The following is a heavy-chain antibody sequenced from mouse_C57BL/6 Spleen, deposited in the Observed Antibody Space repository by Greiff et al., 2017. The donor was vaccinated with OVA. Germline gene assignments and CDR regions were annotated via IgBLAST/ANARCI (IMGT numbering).Heavy chain of an antibody. V-gene: IGHV1-18*01. D-gene: IGHD1-1*01. CDR3: ARSGYYYGSSDYAMDY. J-gene: IGHJ4*01. CDR2: INPNNGGT. Sequence: VQLQQSGPELVKPGASVKIPCKASGYTFTDYNMDWVKQSHGKSLEWIGDINPNNGGTIYNQTFKGKATLTVDKSSSTAYMELRSLTSEDTAVYYCARSGYYYGSSDYAMDYWGQGTSVTVSS. CDR1: GYTFTDYN.